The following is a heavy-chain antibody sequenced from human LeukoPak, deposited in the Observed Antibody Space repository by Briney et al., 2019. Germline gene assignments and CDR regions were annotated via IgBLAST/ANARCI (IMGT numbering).Heavy chain of an antibody. CDR1: GFTFGSYA. Sequence: PGGSLTLSCPASGFTFGSYAMHWVRQPPGKGREWVAVISYDGSNKYYADSVKGRFTISRDNSKNTLYLQMNSLRAEDTAVYYCARDRGYSGSYPDYWGQGTLVTVSS. CDR3: ARDRGYSGSYPDY. V-gene: IGHV3-30-3*01. J-gene: IGHJ4*02. D-gene: IGHD1-26*01. CDR2: ISYDGSNK.